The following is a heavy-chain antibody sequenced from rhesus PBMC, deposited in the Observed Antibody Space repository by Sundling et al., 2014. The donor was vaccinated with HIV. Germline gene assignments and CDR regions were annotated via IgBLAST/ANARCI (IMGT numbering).Heavy chain of an antibody. J-gene: IGHJ6*01. Sequence: QVTLKESGPALVKPTQTLTLTCTFSGFSLSTSGMGVGWIRQPPGKTLEWLAHIYWDDNKRYSTSLKSRLTISKDTSENQVVLTLTNVDPMDTGTYYCARTLMLHGLDSWGQGVVVTVSS. CDR2: IYWDDNK. CDR1: GFSLSTSGMG. V-gene: IGHV2-174*02. CDR3: ARTLMLHGLDS. D-gene: IGHD2-21*01.